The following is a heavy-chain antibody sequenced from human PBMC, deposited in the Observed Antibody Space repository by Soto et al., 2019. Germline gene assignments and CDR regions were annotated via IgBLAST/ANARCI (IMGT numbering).Heavy chain of an antibody. CDR1: GGSISSGGYY. J-gene: IGHJ3*02. Sequence: NPSETLSLTCTVSGGSISSGGYYWSWIRQHPGKGLEWIGYIYYSGSTYYNPSLKSRVTISVDTSKNQFSLKLSSVTAADTAVYYCAGGSGIHAFDIWGQGTMVPVSS. V-gene: IGHV4-31*03. CDR2: IYYSGST. CDR3: AGGSGIHAFDI. D-gene: IGHD3-10*01.